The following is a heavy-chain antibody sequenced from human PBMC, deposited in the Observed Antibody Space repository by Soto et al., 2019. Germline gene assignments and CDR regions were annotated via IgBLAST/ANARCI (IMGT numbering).Heavy chain of an antibody. CDR2: ISGSGGST. V-gene: IGHV3-23*01. D-gene: IGHD6-19*01. Sequence: GGSLRLSCAASGFTFSSYAMSWVRQAPGKGLEWVSAISGSGGSTYYADSVKGRFTISRDNSKNTLYLQMNSLRAEDTAVYYCAKVPVAVAGEYYYYYYMDVWGKGTTVTVSS. CDR1: GFTFSSYA. CDR3: AKVPVAVAGEYYYYYYMDV. J-gene: IGHJ6*03.